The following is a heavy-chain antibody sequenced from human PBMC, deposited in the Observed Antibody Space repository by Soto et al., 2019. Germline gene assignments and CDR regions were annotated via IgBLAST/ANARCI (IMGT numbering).Heavy chain of an antibody. Sequence: QVQLVQSGAEVKKPGASVRVSCKASADTFTSYYVHWVRQAPGQGPEWMGMINPSRGGTDYAQKFQGRVTMTRDTSTTTVYMELSSLRSGDTAIYYCTRSIITTAGTDAFDLWGQGTLVTVSS. CDR1: ADTFTSYY. V-gene: IGHV1-46*03. CDR2: INPSRGGT. D-gene: IGHD6-13*01. CDR3: TRSIITTAGTDAFDL. J-gene: IGHJ3*01.